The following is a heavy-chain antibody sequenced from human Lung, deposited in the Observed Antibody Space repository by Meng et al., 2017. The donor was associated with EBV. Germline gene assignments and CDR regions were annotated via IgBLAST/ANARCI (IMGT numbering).Heavy chain of an antibody. D-gene: IGHD4-11*01. CDR3: AADPLLDDYGNSFDY. J-gene: IGHJ4*02. V-gene: IGHV4-4*02. Sequence: QVQLQEQGPGLVKPSGTLSVTCAVSGGSISSTSWWSWVRQPPGKGLEWIGQINYSGITNYNPSLKSRVTISVDTSKNQFSLSLNSVTAADTAVYYCAADPLLDDYGNSFDYWGQGTLVTVSS. CDR2: INYSGIT. CDR1: GGSISSTSW.